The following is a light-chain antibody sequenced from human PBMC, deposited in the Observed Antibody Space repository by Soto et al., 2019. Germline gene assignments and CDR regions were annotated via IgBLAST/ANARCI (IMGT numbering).Light chain of an antibody. CDR1: SSDIGRYNY. CDR3: ASYTSPTTLVV. V-gene: IGLV2-14*01. J-gene: IGLJ2*01. Sequence: QSALTQPASVSGSPGQSITISCTGTSSDIGRYNYVSWYQQHPGKAPRLVISGVNKRPSGISNRFSGSKSGNTASLTISGLQADDEAIYYCASYTSPTTLVVFGGGTPLTVL. CDR2: GVN.